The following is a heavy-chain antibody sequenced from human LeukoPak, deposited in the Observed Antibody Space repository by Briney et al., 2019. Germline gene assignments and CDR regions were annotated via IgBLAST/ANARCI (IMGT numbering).Heavy chain of an antibody. Sequence: GGSLRPSCAASGFTFSSYAMSWVRQAPGKGLEGVSVISNSGGSTFYADSVKGRFTISRDNSKNTLYLQMNSLRAEDTAVYYCAKRASGSGTSLYYFDYWGQGTLVTVSS. CDR3: AKRASGSGTSLYYFDY. CDR1: GFTFSSYA. J-gene: IGHJ4*02. CDR2: ISNSGGST. V-gene: IGHV3-23*01. D-gene: IGHD3-10*01.